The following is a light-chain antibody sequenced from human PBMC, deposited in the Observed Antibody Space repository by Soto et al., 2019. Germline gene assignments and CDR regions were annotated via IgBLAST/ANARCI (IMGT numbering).Light chain of an antibody. CDR3: AAWDDSLSGHVV. CDR1: SSNIGSNY. V-gene: IGLV1-47*01. CDR2: RNN. Sequence: QPVLTQPPSASGTPGQRVTISCSGSSSNIGSNYVYWYQQLPGTAPKLLIYRNNQRPSGVPDRFSGSKSGTSASLAISGLRSEDEADYYCAAWDDSLSGHVVFGGGIKVTVL. J-gene: IGLJ2*01.